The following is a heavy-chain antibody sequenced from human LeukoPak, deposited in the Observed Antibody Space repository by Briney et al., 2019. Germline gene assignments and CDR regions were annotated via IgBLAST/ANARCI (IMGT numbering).Heavy chain of an antibody. D-gene: IGHD5-24*01. CDR2: LNPNSGDT. CDR3: ARGRDIEMTTMTGGSDY. J-gene: IGHJ4*02. V-gene: IGHV1-2*02. Sequence: GASVTVSCTASGYTFTDYYMHWVRQAPGQGLEWMGWLNPNSGDTNYAQKFQGRVSMTRDTSISTAYMHLSDLRSDDTAVYYCARGRDIEMTTMTGGSDYWGQGTLVTV. CDR1: GYTFTDYY.